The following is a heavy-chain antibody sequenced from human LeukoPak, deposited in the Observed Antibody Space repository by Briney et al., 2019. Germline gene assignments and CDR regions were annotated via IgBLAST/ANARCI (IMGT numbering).Heavy chain of an antibody. Sequence: GGSLRLSCAASGFTFSSYNMNWVRQAPGKGLEWVSSISSSSSYIDYADSVKGRFTISRDNAKNSLLLQSDNLRAEDTAWYYCASEGFDLWGQGTLVTVPS. CDR1: GFTFSSYN. CDR2: ISSSSSYI. V-gene: IGHV3-21*01. J-gene: IGHJ4*02. CDR3: ASEGFDL.